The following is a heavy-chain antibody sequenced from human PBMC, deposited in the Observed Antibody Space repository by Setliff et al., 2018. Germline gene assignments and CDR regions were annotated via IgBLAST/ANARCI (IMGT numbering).Heavy chain of an antibody. CDR2: ISAYNGNT. V-gene: IGHV1-18*01. D-gene: IGHD3-22*01. CDR3: ARDQWTYDSSGYYYRFDY. J-gene: IGHJ4*02. CDR1: GYTFTSYG. Sequence: ASVKVSCKASGYTFTSYGISWVRQAPGQGLEWIGWISAYNGNTNYAQKLQGRVTMTTDTSTSTAYMELRSLRSDDTAVYYCARDQWTYDSSGYYYRFDYWGQGTLVTVSS.